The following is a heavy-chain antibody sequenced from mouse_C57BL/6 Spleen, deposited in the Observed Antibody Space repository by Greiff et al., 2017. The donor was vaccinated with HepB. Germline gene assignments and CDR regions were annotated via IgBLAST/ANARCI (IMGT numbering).Heavy chain of an antibody. J-gene: IGHJ4*01. CDR2: ISSGGSYT. CDR1: GFTFSSYG. V-gene: IGHV5-6*01. CDR3: ARLYSNSRGAMDY. Sequence: EVKLMESGGDLVKPGGSLKLSCAASGFTFSSYGMSWVRQTPDKRLEWVATISSGGSYTYYPDSVKGRFTISRDNAKNTLYLQMSSLKSEDTAMYYCARLYSNSRGAMDYWGQGTSVTVSS. D-gene: IGHD2-5*01.